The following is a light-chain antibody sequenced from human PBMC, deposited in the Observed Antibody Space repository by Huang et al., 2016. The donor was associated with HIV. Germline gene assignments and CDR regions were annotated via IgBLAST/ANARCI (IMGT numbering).Light chain of an antibody. V-gene: IGKV1-39*01. CDR3: QQSYSTPFYT. CDR2: AAS. CDR1: QSVSTY. Sequence: DILMTQSPSSLSASVGDRVTITCRASQSVSTYFNWFQQKPGKAPKLLIYAASSFQSWVPSRFSGSGSATDFTLTISSLQPDDFATYYCQQSYSTPFYTFGQGTKLEIK. J-gene: IGKJ2*01.